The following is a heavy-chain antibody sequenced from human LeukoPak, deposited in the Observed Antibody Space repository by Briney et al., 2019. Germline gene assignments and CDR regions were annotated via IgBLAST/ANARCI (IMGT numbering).Heavy chain of an antibody. Sequence: SETLSLTCGVYGGAFSGYYWTWIRQPPGKGLEWIGEINHSGSTNYSPSLKSRVTISVDTSKNQFSLKMYSVTAADAAVYFCARGWSSGSCHPDYWGQGTLVTVSS. V-gene: IGHV4-34*01. CDR2: INHSGST. D-gene: IGHD2-15*01. CDR1: GGAFSGYY. J-gene: IGHJ4*02. CDR3: ARGWSSGSCHPDY.